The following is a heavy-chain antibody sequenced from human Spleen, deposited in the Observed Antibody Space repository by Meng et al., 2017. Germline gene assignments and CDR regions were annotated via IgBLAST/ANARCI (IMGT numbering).Heavy chain of an antibody. CDR1: GFTFSSYW. V-gene: IGHV3-23*01. CDR3: ARAPTVDYGGNFDY. J-gene: IGHJ4*02. CDR2: ISGSGDGT. D-gene: IGHD4-23*01. Sequence: GESLKISCAASGFTFSSYWMSWVRQAPGKGLEWVSGISGSGDGTYYADSVKGRFSISRDNSKNTLYLQMNSLRAEDTAVYYCARAPTVDYGGNFDYWGQGTLVTVSS.